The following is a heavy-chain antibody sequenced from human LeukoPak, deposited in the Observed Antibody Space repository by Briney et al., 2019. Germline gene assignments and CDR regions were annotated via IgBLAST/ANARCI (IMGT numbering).Heavy chain of an antibody. Sequence: PGRSLRLSCAASGFTFSSYGMNWVRQAPGKGLEWISFISSSSTTIYYADSVKGRFTISRDNAKNSLFLQMNSLRAEDTAVYYCAREGRNSIFGVVNHNLNDYFDNWGQGTLVTASS. CDR2: ISSSSTTI. CDR3: AREGRNSIFGVVNHNLNDYFDN. D-gene: IGHD3-3*01. V-gene: IGHV3-48*01. J-gene: IGHJ4*02. CDR1: GFTFSSYG.